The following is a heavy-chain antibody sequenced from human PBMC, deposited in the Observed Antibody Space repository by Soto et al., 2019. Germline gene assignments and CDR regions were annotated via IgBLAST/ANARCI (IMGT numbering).Heavy chain of an antibody. V-gene: IGHV3-74*01. CDR1: GFTFSTYW. Sequence: EVQLVESGGGLVQPGGSLRLSCAASGFTFSTYWMHWVRQAPGKGLVWVSRIKNDGSGTYYVDSVEGRFTISRDNAKTTLYLQMTSLRAEDTAVYYCVRGDGDYYDGNGYLGRHWGQGTLVTVSS. CDR3: VRGDGDYYDGNGYLGRH. D-gene: IGHD3-22*01. J-gene: IGHJ4*02. CDR2: IKNDGSGT.